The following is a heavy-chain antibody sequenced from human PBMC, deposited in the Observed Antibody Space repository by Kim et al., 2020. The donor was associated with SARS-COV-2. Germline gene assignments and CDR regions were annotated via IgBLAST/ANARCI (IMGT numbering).Heavy chain of an antibody. CDR3: AKDKHGSGYYGMDV. Sequence: YADSVKGRFTISRDNSKNSLYLQMNSLRTEDTALYYCAKDKHGSGYYGMDVWAKGPRSPSP. D-gene: IGHD3-10*01. V-gene: IGHV3-43*01. J-gene: IGHJ6*02.